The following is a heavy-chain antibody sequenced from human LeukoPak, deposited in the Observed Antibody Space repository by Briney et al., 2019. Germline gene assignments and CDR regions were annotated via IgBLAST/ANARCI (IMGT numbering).Heavy chain of an antibody. CDR3: ARVGYYDSSGYYSGLFDY. Sequence: SETLSLTCTVPGGSISSYYWSWIRQPPGKGLEWIGYIYYSGSTNYNPSLKSRVTISVDTSKNQFSLKLSSVTAADTAVYYCARVGYYDSSGYYSGLFDYWGQGTLVTVSS. CDR2: IYYSGST. J-gene: IGHJ4*02. D-gene: IGHD3-22*01. CDR1: GGSISSYY. V-gene: IGHV4-59*01.